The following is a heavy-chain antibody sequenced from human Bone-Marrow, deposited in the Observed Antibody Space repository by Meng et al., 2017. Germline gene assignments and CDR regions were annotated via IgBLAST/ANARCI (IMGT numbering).Heavy chain of an antibody. D-gene: IGHD2-2*01. CDR1: GYTFTGYY. CDR2: INPNSGGT. CDR3: ARAYCSSTSCYGGWFDP. Sequence: ASVKVPCKASGYTFTGYYMHWVRQAPGQGLEWMGWINPNSGGTNYAQKLQGRVTMTRDTSISTAYMELSRLRSDDTAVYYCARAYCSSTSCYGGWFDPWGQGTLVTVSS. J-gene: IGHJ5*02. V-gene: IGHV1-2*02.